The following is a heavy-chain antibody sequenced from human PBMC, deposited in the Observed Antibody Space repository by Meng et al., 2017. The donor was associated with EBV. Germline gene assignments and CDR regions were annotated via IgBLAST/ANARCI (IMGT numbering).Heavy chain of an antibody. D-gene: IGHD3-10*01. CDR2: FLPRLGAP. CDR3: ASESGRGYTPDY. CDR1: GGPFRYYA. J-gene: IGHJ4*02. Sequence: GQLVQSGAEVKKPGSSVKVSCKTSGGPFRYYAISWVRQAPGQGLEWLGGFLPRLGAPNYAQKFHGRVKITADESTSTHYMDLSSLRSEDTAIYYCASESGRGYTPDYWGQGTLVTASS. V-gene: IGHV1-69*01.